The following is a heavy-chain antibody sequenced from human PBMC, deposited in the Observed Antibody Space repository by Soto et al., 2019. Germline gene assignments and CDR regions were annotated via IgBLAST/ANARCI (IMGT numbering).Heavy chain of an antibody. Sequence: PSETLSLTCTVSGSSISSYYWSWIRQPPGKGLEWIGYIYYSGSTNYNPSLKSRVTISVDTSKNQFSLKLSSVTAADTAVYYCAGSVRFLEWLPNTNWFYPWGQGTLVTVSS. V-gene: IGHV4-59*01. J-gene: IGHJ5*02. CDR3: AGSVRFLEWLPNTNWFYP. D-gene: IGHD3-3*01. CDR1: GSSISSYY. CDR2: IYYSGST.